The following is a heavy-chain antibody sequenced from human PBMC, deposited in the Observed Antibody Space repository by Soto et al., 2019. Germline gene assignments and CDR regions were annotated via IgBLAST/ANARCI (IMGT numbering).Heavy chain of an antibody. V-gene: IGHV4-59*01. CDR2: IYYSGST. CDR1: GGSISSYY. D-gene: IGHD6-19*01. CDR3: ARVRKAVAPDAFDI. J-gene: IGHJ3*02. Sequence: SETLSLTCTVSGGSISSYYWSWIRQPPGKGLEWIGYIYYSGSTNYNPSLKSRVTISVDTSKNQFSLKLSSVTAADTAVYYCARVRKAVAPDAFDIWGQGTMVTVSS.